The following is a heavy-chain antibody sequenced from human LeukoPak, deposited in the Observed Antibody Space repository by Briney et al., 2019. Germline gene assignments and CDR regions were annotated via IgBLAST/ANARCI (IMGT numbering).Heavy chain of an antibody. Sequence: GGSLRLSCAASGFTFSSYWMSWVRQAPGKGLEWVAHIKQDGSEKYYVDSVKGRFTISRDNAKNSLYLQMNSLRAEDTAVYYCARDQYNWNDCLDYWGQGTLVTVSS. CDR2: IKQDGSEK. CDR1: GFTFSSYW. J-gene: IGHJ4*02. CDR3: ARDQYNWNDCLDY. V-gene: IGHV3-7*01. D-gene: IGHD1-20*01.